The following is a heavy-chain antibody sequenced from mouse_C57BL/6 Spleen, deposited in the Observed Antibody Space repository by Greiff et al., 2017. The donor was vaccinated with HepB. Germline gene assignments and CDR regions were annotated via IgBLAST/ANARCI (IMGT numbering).Heavy chain of an antibody. CDR3: TRGGYGY. Sequence: QVQLKESGAELVRPGASVTLSCKASGYTFTDYEMHWVKQTPVHGLEWIGAIDPETGGTAYNQKFKGKAILTADKSSSTAYMELRSLTSEDSAVYYCTRGGYGYWGQGTLVTVSA. V-gene: IGHV1-15*01. J-gene: IGHJ3*02. CDR2: IDPETGGT. CDR1: GYTFTDYE.